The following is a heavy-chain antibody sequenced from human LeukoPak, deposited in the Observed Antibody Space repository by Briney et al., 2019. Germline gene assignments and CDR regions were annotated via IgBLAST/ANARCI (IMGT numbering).Heavy chain of an antibody. CDR3: ARGFGELLYGMDV. J-gene: IGHJ6*02. Sequence: GGSLRLSCAASGFTFSSYAMHWVRQAPGKGLEYVSAISSNGGSTYYANSVKGRFTISRDNSKNTLYLQMGSLRAEDMAMYYCARGFGELLYGMDVWGQGTTVTVSS. CDR1: GFTFSSYA. V-gene: IGHV3-64*01. D-gene: IGHD3-10*01. CDR2: ISSNGGST.